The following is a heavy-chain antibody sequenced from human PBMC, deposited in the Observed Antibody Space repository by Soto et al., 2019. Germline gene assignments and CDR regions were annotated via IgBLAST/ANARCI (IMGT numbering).Heavy chain of an antibody. Sequence: GASVKVSCKASGYTFTGYYMHWVRQAPGQGLEWMGWINPNSGGTNYAQQFQGRVTMTRDTSISTAYMELSRLRSDGTAVYYCASFNRGYDFGDYYYYGMDVWGQGTTVIVSS. CDR2: INPNSGGT. J-gene: IGHJ6*02. V-gene: IGHV1-2*02. CDR1: GYTFTGYY. D-gene: IGHD5-12*01. CDR3: ASFNRGYDFGDYYYYGMDV.